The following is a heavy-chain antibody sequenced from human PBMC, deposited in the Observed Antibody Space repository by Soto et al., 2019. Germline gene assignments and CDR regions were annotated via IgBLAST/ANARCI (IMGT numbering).Heavy chain of an antibody. Sequence: PGGSLRLSCAASGFTFSSYAMNWVRQAPGKGLEWVSVISGSGDSTYYADSVKGRFTISRDNAKNSLYLQMNSLRAEDTAVYYCARGRFGELGGDYWGQGTLVTVSS. CDR1: GFTFSSYA. D-gene: IGHD3-10*01. J-gene: IGHJ4*02. CDR2: ISGSGDST. V-gene: IGHV3-23*01. CDR3: ARGRFGELGGDY.